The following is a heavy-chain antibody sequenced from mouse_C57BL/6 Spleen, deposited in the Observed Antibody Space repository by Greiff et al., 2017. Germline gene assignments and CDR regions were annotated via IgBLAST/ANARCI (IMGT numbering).Heavy chain of an antibody. V-gene: IGHV1-31*01. J-gene: IGHJ2*01. Sequence: FQLQQSGPELVKPGASVTISCKASGYSFTGYYMHWVKQRHGNILDWIGYIYPYNGVSSYTQQFKGKATLTVAKSSRPAYMELRSLTSEDSAVYYCARFIPTVENYFYYWGQGTTLTVSS. D-gene: IGHD1-1*01. CDR1: GYSFTGYY. CDR3: ARFIPTVENYFYY. CDR2: IYPYNGVS.